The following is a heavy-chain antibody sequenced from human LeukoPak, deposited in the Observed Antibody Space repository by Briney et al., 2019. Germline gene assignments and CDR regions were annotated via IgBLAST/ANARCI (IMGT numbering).Heavy chain of an antibody. CDR2: ISGSGGST. V-gene: IGHV3-23*01. Sequence: PGGSLRLSCAASGFTFSSYAMSWVRQAPGKGLEWVSAISGSGGSTYYAASVKGRFTISRDNSKNTLYLQMNSLRIDDTALYFCARDRRYCSGGSCYFDYFFDYWGQGALVTVSS. J-gene: IGHJ4*02. D-gene: IGHD2-15*01. CDR3: ARDRRYCSGGSCYFDYFFDY. CDR1: GFTFSSYA.